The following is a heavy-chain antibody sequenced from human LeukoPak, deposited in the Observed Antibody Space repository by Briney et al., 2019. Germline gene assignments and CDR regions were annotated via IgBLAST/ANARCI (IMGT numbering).Heavy chain of an antibody. CDR3: AKDMITFGGVSGHYGMDV. CDR1: GFTFDDYA. D-gene: IGHD3-16*01. J-gene: IGHJ6*02. Sequence: LRLSCAASGFTFDDYAMHWVRQAPGKGLEWVSGISWNSGSIGYADSVKGRFTISRDNAKNSLYLQMNSLGAEDTALYYCAKDMITFGGVSGHYGMDVWGQGTTVTVSS. V-gene: IGHV3-9*01. CDR2: ISWNSGSI.